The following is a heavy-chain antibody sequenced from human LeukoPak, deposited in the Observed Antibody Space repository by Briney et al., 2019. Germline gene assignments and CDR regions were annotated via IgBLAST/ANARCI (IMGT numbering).Heavy chain of an antibody. D-gene: IGHD5-24*01. CDR3: ARDWDYKMATIPGY. CDR1: EFSVSGNY. J-gene: IGHJ4*02. Sequence: PGGSLRLSCAASEFSVSGNYMSWVSQAPGKGLEWVAVISYDGSNKYYADSVKGRFTTSRDNSKNTLYLQMNSLRAEDTAVYYCARDWDYKMATIPGYWGQGTLVTVSS. CDR2: ISYDGSNK. V-gene: IGHV3-30-3*01.